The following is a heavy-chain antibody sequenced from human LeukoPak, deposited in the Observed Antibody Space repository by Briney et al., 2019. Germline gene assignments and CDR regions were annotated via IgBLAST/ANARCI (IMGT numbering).Heavy chain of an antibody. J-gene: IGHJ4*02. Sequence: KTSETLSLTCAVYGGFFSGYYWSWIRQPPGKGLEWIGEINHSGSTNYNPSLKSRVTISVDTSKNQFSLKLSSVTAADTAVYYCARGSGSYYYWGQGTLVTVSS. CDR3: ARGSGSYYY. CDR1: GGFFSGYY. CDR2: INHSGST. D-gene: IGHD1-26*01. V-gene: IGHV4-34*01.